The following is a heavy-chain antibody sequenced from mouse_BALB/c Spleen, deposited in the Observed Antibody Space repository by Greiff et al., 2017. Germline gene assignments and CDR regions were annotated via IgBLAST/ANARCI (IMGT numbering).Heavy chain of an antibody. CDR2: IYPGNSDT. D-gene: IGHD1-1*01. J-gene: IGHJ4*01. Sequence: VQLQQSGTVLARPGASVKMSCKASGYNFTSYWMHWVKQRPGQGLEWIGAIYPGNSDTSYNQKFKGKAKLTAVTSTSTAYMDLSSLTNEDSAVYYCTRRDLITTGAMDYWGQGTSVTVSS. CDR1: GYNFTSYW. CDR3: TRRDLITTGAMDY. V-gene: IGHV1-5*01.